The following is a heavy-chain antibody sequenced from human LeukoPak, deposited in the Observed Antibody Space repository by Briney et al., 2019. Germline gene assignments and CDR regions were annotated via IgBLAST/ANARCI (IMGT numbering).Heavy chain of an antibody. CDR2: ISAYNGNT. D-gene: IGHD3-22*01. CDR1: GYTFTSYG. CDR3: ARGPTYYYDSSGYYASGYFDY. J-gene: IGHJ4*02. V-gene: IGHV1-18*01. Sequence: GASVKVSCKASGYTFTSYGISWVRQAPGQGLEWMGWISAYNGNTNYAQKLQGRVTMTTDTSTSTAYMELRSLRSDDTAVYYCARGPTYYYDSSGYYASGYFDYWVQGTLVTVSS.